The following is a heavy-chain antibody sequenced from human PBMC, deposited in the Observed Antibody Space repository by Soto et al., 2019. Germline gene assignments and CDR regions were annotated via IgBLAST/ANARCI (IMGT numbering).Heavy chain of an antibody. D-gene: IGHD6-19*01. CDR3: ARDIFWYSSGWYGRDY. Sequence: ASVKVSCKASGYTFTGYYMHWVRQAPGQGLEWMGWINPNSGGTNYAQKFQGRVTMTRDTSISTAYMELSRLRSDDTAVYYCARDIFWYSSGWYGRDYWGQGALVTVSS. J-gene: IGHJ4*02. CDR1: GYTFTGYY. V-gene: IGHV1-2*02. CDR2: INPNSGGT.